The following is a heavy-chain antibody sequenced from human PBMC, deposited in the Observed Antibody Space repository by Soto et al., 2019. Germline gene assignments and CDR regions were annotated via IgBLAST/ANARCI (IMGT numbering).Heavy chain of an antibody. J-gene: IGHJ6*03. CDR2: IYPGDSDT. Sequence: GESLKISCKDSGYSFTSNWIGWVRQMPGKGLEWMGIIYPGDSDTRYSPSFQGQVTISADKSISTAYLQWSSLKASDTAMYYCARHVVTDYYYYYMDVWGKGTTVTVS. CDR1: GYSFTSNW. V-gene: IGHV5-51*01. CDR3: ARHVVTDYYYYYMDV. D-gene: IGHD2-15*01.